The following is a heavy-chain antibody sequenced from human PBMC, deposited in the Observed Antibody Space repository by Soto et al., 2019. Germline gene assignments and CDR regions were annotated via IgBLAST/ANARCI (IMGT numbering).Heavy chain of an antibody. CDR2: IYTSGST. V-gene: IGHV4-4*07. D-gene: IGHD3-3*01. Sequence: PSETLSLTCTVSGGSISSYYWSWIRQPAGKGLEWIGRIYTSGSTNYNPSLKSRVTMSVDTSKNQFSLKLSSVTAADTAVYYCAREEPYYDFWSGYYRPYYFDYWGQGTLVTV. J-gene: IGHJ4*02. CDR3: AREEPYYDFWSGYYRPYYFDY. CDR1: GGSISSYY.